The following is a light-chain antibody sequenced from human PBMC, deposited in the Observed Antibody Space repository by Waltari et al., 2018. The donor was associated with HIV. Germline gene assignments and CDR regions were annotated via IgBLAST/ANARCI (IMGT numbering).Light chain of an antibody. CDR1: SSDAGGYNY. J-gene: IGLJ2*01. V-gene: IGLV2-8*01. Sequence: QSALTQPPSASGSPGQSVPISCPGPSSDAGGYNYVSWYQQHPGKAPKLMIYEVSKRPSGVPDRFSGSKSGNTASLTVSGLQAEDEADYYCSSYAGRVVFGGGTKLTVL. CDR2: EVS. CDR3: SSYAGRVV.